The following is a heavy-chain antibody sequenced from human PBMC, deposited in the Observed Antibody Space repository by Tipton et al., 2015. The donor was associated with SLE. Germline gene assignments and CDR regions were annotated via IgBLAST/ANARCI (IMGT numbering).Heavy chain of an antibody. D-gene: IGHD4-11*01. J-gene: IGHJ3*02. CDR2: IFTIGTT. CDR1: GGSISGHY. V-gene: IGHV4-4*07. CDR3: AVDYGNYAHDAFDI. Sequence: TLSLTCTVSGGSISGHYWSWIRQPAGTGLEWIGRIFTIGTTSYNPSLKSRVTISLDTSKNQFSLKLSSVTAADTAVYYCAVDYGNYAHDAFDIWGQGTMVTVSS.